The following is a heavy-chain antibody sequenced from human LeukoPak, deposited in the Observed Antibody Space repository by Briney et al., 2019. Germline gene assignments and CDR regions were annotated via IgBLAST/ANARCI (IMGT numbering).Heavy chain of an antibody. Sequence: SETLSLTCAVYGVSFSGYYWSWIRQPPGKGLEWVGEINHSGSTNYNPSLKSRVITSVNTTKNHFSLMLSSVTAADTAVYYCARSGYSSGWYVGGWFDPWGQGTLVTVSS. CDR1: GVSFSGYY. J-gene: IGHJ5*02. CDR2: INHSGST. CDR3: ARSGYSSGWYVGGWFDP. V-gene: IGHV4-34*01. D-gene: IGHD6-19*01.